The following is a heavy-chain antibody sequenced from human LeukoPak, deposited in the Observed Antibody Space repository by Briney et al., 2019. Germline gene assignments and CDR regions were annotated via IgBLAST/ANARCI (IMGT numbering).Heavy chain of an antibody. V-gene: IGHV3-30*04. J-gene: IGHJ4*02. Sequence: GTSLRLSCAASGFTFISYAIHWVRQAPGKGLEWVAVISFHGTDSFYADSVKGRFTISRDNSKNTLYLQMSSLRADDTAVYYCARDNFGSAFDYWGQGTPVTVSS. D-gene: IGHD3-10*01. CDR3: ARDNFGSAFDY. CDR2: ISFHGTDS. CDR1: GFTFISYA.